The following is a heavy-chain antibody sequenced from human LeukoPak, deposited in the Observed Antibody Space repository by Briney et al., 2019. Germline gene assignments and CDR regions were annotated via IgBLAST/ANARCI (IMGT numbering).Heavy chain of an antibody. Sequence: ASVKVSCTASGYTFTSYYMHWVRQAPGQGLEWMGIINPSGGSTSYAQKFRGRVTMTRDTSMSPVYMELSSLRSEGTAVYYCARDRPVRELPDDVFDIWGQGTMVTVSS. CDR3: ARDRPVRELPDDVFDI. D-gene: IGHD1-26*01. CDR1: GYTFTSYY. V-gene: IGHV1-46*01. J-gene: IGHJ3*02. CDR2: INPSGGST.